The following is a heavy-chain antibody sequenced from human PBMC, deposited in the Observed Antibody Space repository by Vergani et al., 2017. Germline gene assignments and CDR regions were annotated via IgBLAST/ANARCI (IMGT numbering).Heavy chain of an antibody. V-gene: IGHV4-30-4*01. Sequence: QVQLQESCPGLVKPSQTLSLTCTVSGGSISSGDYYWSWIRQPPGKGLEWIGYTYYSGSTYYNPSLKSRVTISVDTSKNQFSLRLSSVTAADTAVYYCARVRRDDSSGYYYYYGMDVWGQGTTVTVSS. CDR2: TYYSGST. D-gene: IGHD3-22*01. CDR1: GGSISSGDYY. CDR3: ARVRRDDSSGYYYYYGMDV. J-gene: IGHJ6*02.